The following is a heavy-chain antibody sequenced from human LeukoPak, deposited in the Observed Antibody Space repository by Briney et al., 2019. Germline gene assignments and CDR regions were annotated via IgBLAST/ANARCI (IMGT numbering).Heavy chain of an antibody. Sequence: ASVTVSCKASGYTFTSYYMHWVRQAPGQGLEWMGIINPSGGSTSYAQKFQGRVTMTRNTSISTAYMELSSLRSEDTAVYYCARESPTEPAANRDYYYYGMDVWGQGTTVTVSS. CDR3: ARESPTEPAANRDYYYYGMDV. D-gene: IGHD2-2*01. CDR1: GYTFTSYY. J-gene: IGHJ6*02. CDR2: INPSGGST. V-gene: IGHV1-46*01.